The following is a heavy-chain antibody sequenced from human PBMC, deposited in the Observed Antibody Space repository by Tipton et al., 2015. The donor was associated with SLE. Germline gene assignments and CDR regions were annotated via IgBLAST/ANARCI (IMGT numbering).Heavy chain of an antibody. D-gene: IGHD2-2*01. CDR2: IYPGDSDT. V-gene: IGHV5-51*03. CDR3: ARPYCSSTSCPDYFQH. J-gene: IGHJ1*01. Sequence: QLVQSGAEVKKPGESLKISCKGSGYSFTSYWIGWVRQMPGKGLEWMGIIYPGDSDTRYSPSFQGQVTISADKSISTAYLQWSSLKASDTAMYYCARPYCSSTSCPDYFQHWGQGTLVTVSS. CDR1: GYSFTSYW.